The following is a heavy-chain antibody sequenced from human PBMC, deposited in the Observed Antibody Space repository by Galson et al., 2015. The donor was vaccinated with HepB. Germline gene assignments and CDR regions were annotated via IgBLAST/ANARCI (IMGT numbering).Heavy chain of an antibody. D-gene: IGHD6-6*01. CDR3: ARDPSYSSSSLYFDY. V-gene: IGHV3-21*01. CDR2: ISSSSNYI. J-gene: IGHJ4*02. CDR1: GFTFNDYT. Sequence: SLRLSCAASGFTFNDYTMNWVRQAPGTGLEWVSSISSSSNYIYYAESVKGRFTISRDNAKNSLYLQMNSLRAEDTAVYYCARDPSYSSSSLYFDYWGQGTLVTVSS.